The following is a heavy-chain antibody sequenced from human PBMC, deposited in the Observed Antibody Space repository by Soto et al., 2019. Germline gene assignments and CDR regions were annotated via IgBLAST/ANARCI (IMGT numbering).Heavy chain of an antibody. J-gene: IGHJ4*02. CDR2: ISYDGSNE. V-gene: IGHV3-30*18. Sequence: GGSLRLSCAASGFSFSTYAIYWVRQAPGKGLEWVAVISYDGSNEYYADSVKGRFTISRDSSKNTLSLQMNSLRPEDTAMYYCAKTGCSSATCYVTNWGQGTLVTVSS. CDR3: AKTGCSSATCYVTN. CDR1: GFSFSTYA. D-gene: IGHD2-2*01.